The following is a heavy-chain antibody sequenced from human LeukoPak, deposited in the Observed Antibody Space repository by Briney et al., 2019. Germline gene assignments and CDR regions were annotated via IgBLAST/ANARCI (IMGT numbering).Heavy chain of an antibody. V-gene: IGHV4-39*07. CDR3: ARALVGVPAAIRADWFDP. J-gene: IGHJ5*02. CDR1: GGSISSSSYY. CDR2: IYYSGST. D-gene: IGHD2-2*02. Sequence: SETLSLTCTVSGGSISSSSYYWGWIRQPPGKGLEWIGSIYYSGSTYYTPSLKSRVTISVDTSKNQFSLKLSSVTAADTAVYYCARALVGVPAAIRADWFDPWGQGTLVTVSS.